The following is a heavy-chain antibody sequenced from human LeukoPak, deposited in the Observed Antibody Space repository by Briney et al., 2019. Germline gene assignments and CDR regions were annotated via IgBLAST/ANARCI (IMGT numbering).Heavy chain of an antibody. D-gene: IGHD6-13*01. J-gene: IGHJ2*01. CDR3: ARVYYSNSYDYWYFDL. Sequence: SGTLSLTCTVSGGSINSRSYYWGWVRQPPGRGLEWLGSIYYSGITYYNPSLKSRVTISVDTSKNQFSLKLSSVTAADTAVYYCARVYYSNSYDYWYFDLWGRGTLVTVSS. CDR1: GGSINSRSYY. V-gene: IGHV4-39*07. CDR2: IYYSGIT.